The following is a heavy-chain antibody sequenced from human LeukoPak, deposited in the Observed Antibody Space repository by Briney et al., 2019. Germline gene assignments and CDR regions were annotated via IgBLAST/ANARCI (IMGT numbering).Heavy chain of an antibody. Sequence: ASVKVSCKASGGTFSSYAISWLRQAPGQGLEWMGGIIPIFGTANYAQKFQGRVTITTDESTSTAYMELSSLRSEDTAVYYCARDRGSGSYYGDYWGQGTLVTVSS. V-gene: IGHV1-69*05. D-gene: IGHD1-26*01. J-gene: IGHJ4*02. CDR3: ARDRGSGSYYGDY. CDR1: GGTFSSYA. CDR2: IIPIFGTA.